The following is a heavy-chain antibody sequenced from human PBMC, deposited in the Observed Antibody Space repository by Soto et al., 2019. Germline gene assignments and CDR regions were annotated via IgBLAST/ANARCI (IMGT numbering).Heavy chain of an antibody. J-gene: IGHJ6*03. D-gene: IGHD6-13*01. Sequence: SGPTLVNPTQTLTLTCTFSGFSLSTSGMCVSWIRQPPGKALELLARIDWDDDKYYSTSLKTRLTISKDTSKNQVVLTMTNMDPVDTATYYCARILAGKFSYYYYMDVWGKGTTVTVSS. V-gene: IGHV2-70*11. CDR1: GFSLSTSGMC. CDR3: ARILAGKFSYYYYMDV. CDR2: IDWDDDK.